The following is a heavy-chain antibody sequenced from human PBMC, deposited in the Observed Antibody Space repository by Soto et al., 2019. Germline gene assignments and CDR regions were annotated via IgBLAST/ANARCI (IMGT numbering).Heavy chain of an antibody. D-gene: IGHD4-4*01. J-gene: IGHJ4*02. Sequence: QVQLVESGGGVVQPGRSLRLSCAASGFTFSSYGMHWVRQAPGKGLEWVAVIWYDGSNKYYADSVKGRFTISRDNSKNTLYLQMNSLGAEDTAVYYCARDDFSSNYNFDYWGQGTLVTVSS. CDR2: IWYDGSNK. V-gene: IGHV3-33*01. CDR3: ARDDFSSNYNFDY. CDR1: GFTFSSYG.